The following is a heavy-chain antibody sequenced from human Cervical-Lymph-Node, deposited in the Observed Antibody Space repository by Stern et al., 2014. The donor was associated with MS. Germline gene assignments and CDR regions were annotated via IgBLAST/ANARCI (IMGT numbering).Heavy chain of an antibody. CDR1: GFSIRTSGVG. V-gene: IGHV2-5*02. D-gene: IGHD1-1*01. Sequence: QVPLKESGPTLVKPTETLTLTCSLSGFSIRTSGVGVGWIRQPPGKALEWLALIYSDEDKRYSPSLKSRLTVSQDPSKTQVALTMPNMDPVDTATYYCARQGNVAWSPHSYYVMDVWGQGTTVTVTS. J-gene: IGHJ6*02. CDR3: ARQGNVAWSPHSYYVMDV. CDR2: IYSDEDK.